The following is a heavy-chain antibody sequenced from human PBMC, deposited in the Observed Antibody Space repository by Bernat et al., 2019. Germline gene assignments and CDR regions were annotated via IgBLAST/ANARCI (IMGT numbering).Heavy chain of an antibody. J-gene: IGHJ6*02. CDR2: IYYSGST. CDR1: GGSISSYY. D-gene: IGHD3-10*01. V-gene: IGHV4-59*08. CDR3: ARQRRGITMVRGGYYYYYGMDV. Sequence: QVQLQESGPGLVKPSETLSLTCTVSGGSISSYYWSWIRQPPGKGLEWIGYIYYSGSTNYNPSLKSRVTISVDTSKNQFSLKLSSVTAADTAVYYCARQRRGITMVRGGYYYYYGMDVWGQGTTVTVSS.